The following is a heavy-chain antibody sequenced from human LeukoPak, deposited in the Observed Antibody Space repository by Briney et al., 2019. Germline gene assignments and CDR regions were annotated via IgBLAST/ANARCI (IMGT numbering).Heavy chain of an antibody. J-gene: IGHJ4*02. CDR3: ARDRPFWN. CDR1: GLTSTNYW. V-gene: IGHV3-74*01. Sequence: SGGSLRLSWAASGLTSTNYWMHWVRQVPGKGLVWVSRIKLDENTAYYADFVKGRFTISRDDAKTTVYLQMNSLRAEDSAVYYCARDRPFWNWGQGTLVTVS. D-gene: IGHD3-3*01. CDR2: IKLDENTA.